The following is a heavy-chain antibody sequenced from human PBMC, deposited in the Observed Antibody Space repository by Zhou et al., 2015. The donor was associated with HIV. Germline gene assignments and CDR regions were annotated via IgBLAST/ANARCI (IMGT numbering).Heavy chain of an antibody. CDR3: ARGPAIVVVPAAMGQRYWFDP. V-gene: IGHV1-69*12. J-gene: IGHJ5*02. CDR1: GGTFSSYA. CDR2: IIPIFGTA. Sequence: QVQLVQSGAEVKKPGSSVKVSCKASGGTFSSYAISWVRQAPGQGLEWMGGIIPIFGTANYAQKFQGRVTITADESTSTAYMELSSLRSEDTAVYYCARGPAIVVVPAAMGQRYWFDPVGPREPWSPSPQ. D-gene: IGHD2-2*01.